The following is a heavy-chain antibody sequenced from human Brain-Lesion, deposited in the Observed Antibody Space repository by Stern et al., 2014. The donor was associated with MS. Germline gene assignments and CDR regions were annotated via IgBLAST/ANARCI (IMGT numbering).Heavy chain of an antibody. CDR3: ARDQRGITIFGVVTDYYYLGMDV. Sequence: VQLVQSGAEVKKPGASVKVSCKTSGYIFTGYYIHWVRPAPGQGLEWMEWINPNTGGTKYAQKFQGRVTMSRDTSISTAYVELSSLTSDDTAVYYCARDQRGITIFGVVTDYYYLGMDVWGQGTTVNVSS. CDR2: INPNTGGT. D-gene: IGHD3-3*01. J-gene: IGHJ6*01. CDR1: GYIFTGYY. V-gene: IGHV1-2*02.